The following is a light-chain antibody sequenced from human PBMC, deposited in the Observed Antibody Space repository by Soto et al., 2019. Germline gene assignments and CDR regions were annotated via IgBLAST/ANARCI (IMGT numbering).Light chain of an antibody. J-gene: IGKJ4*01. V-gene: IGKV4-1*01. CDR3: QQYYSPPLT. Sequence: DVVITHAPDSLAVSLGGRATINWKSSRSIFYISNNKNYLTWYQQKPGQPPKLLIYWASTRESGVPDRFSGSGSGTDFILTISSLQAEDVAVYYCQQYYSPPLTFGGGTKVDIK. CDR2: WAS. CDR1: RSIFYISNNKNY.